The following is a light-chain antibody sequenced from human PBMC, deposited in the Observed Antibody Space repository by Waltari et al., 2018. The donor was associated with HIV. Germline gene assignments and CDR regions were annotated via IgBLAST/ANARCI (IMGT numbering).Light chain of an antibody. CDR1: SSDVGGYNF. Sequence: QSALTQPRSVSGSPGQSVTISCTGTSSDVGGYNFFSWYQQHPGKAPKLIIYDVTKRPSGVPDRFSGSKSGNTASLTISGLQAEDEADYYCCSYAGSYTYVFATGTEVTVL. CDR3: CSYAGSYTYV. J-gene: IGLJ1*01. CDR2: DVT. V-gene: IGLV2-11*01.